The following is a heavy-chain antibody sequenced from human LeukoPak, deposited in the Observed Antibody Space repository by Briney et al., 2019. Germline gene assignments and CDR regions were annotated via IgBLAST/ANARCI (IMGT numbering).Heavy chain of an antibody. CDR2: VNPNSGGT. CDR3: ARERIPRGWFDR. Sequence: AAVKVSCKASGYTFTRYAMKWVRQAPGQGGEWVGWVNPNSGGTNYAQKFQGRVTMTRDTAISTAYMALSRLRSADTAVYYCARERIPRGWFDRWGQGTLATASS. D-gene: IGHD2-21*01. CDR1: GYTFTRYA. J-gene: IGHJ5*02. V-gene: IGHV1-2*02.